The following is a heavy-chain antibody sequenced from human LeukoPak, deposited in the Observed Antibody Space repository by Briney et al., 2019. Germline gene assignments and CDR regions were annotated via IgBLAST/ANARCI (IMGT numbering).Heavy chain of an antibody. CDR3: AIDMVEPAIVDYYCVY. V-gene: IGHV3-23*01. D-gene: IGHD2-15*01. J-gene: IGHJ4*02. CDR2: ISGSGGST. CDR1: GFTFSSYA. Sequence: GGSPRLSCAASGFTFSSYAMSWVRQAPGKGLEWVSAISGSGGSTYYADSVKGRFTISRDNSKNTLYLQMNSLRAEDTAVYYCAIDMVEPAIVDYYCVYSGEGALVTVSS.